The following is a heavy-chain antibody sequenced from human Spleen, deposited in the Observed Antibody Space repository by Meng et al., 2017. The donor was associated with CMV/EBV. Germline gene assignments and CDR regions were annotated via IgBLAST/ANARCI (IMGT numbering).Heavy chain of an antibody. CDR3: ARGNSGREWFDP. D-gene: IGHD6-19*01. J-gene: IGHJ5*02. CDR2: INHSGST. Sequence: QVHLQESGPGLVKPSQTLSLTCTVSGGSISSGGYYWSWIRQPPGKGLEWIGEINHSGSTNYNPSLKSRVTISVDTSKNQFSLKLSSVTAADTAVYYCARGNSGREWFDPWGQGTLVTVSS. V-gene: IGHV4-31*03. CDR1: GGSISSGGYY.